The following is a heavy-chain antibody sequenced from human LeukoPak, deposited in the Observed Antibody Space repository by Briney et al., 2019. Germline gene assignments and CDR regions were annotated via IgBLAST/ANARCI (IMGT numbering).Heavy chain of an antibody. CDR2: IYYSGST. J-gene: IGHJ4*02. CDR3: ARLYSSSLGRVFDY. D-gene: IGHD4-11*01. CDR1: GGSMSSYY. V-gene: IGHV4-59*01. Sequence: SETLSLTCTVSGGSMSSYYWSWIRQPPGKGLEWIAYIYYSGSTSYNPSLKSRVTISVDTSKNQFSLKLSSVTAADTAVYYCARLYSSSLGRVFDYWGQGTLVTVSS.